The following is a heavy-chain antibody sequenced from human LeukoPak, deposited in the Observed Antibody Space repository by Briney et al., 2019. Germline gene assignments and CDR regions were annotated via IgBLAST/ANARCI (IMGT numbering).Heavy chain of an antibody. D-gene: IGHD3-10*01. J-gene: IGHJ4*02. CDR2: ISGDGRNI. V-gene: IGHV3-23*01. Sequence: PGGSLRLSCASSGITLSSSAMSWVRQAPGKGMEWVSAISGDGRNIFYADSVKGRFTISRDNSKATLYLQMDSLRAEDTALYYCATEFPVGGFITLDHWGQGTLVTVSS. CDR3: ATEFPVGGFITLDH. CDR1: GITLSSSA.